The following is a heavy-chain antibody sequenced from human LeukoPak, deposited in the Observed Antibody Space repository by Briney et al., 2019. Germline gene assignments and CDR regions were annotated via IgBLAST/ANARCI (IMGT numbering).Heavy chain of an antibody. CDR1: SGSISSYY. CDR2: IYTSGST. CDR3: ARSLSGYYDY. V-gene: IGHV4-4*09. J-gene: IGHJ4*02. D-gene: IGHD3-22*01. Sequence: SETLSLTCTVSSGSISSYYWSWIRQPPGKGLEWIGYIYTSGSTNYNPSLKSRVTISVDTSKNQFSLKLSSVTAADTAVYYCARSLSGYYDYWGQGTLVTVSS.